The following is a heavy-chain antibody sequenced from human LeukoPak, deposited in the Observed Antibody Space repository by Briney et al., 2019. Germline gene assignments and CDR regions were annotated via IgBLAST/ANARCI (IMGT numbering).Heavy chain of an antibody. CDR1: GYTFTSYG. CDR2: ISSYSGNT. CDR3: ARVEYYDSSAYYYYYYYMDV. D-gene: IGHD3-22*01. V-gene: IGHV1-18*01. Sequence: ASVKVSCKASGYTFTSYGISWVRQAPGQGLEWMGWISSYSGNTNYAQKLQGRVTMTTDTSTSTAYMELRSLRSDDTAVYYCARVEYYDSSAYYYYYYYMDVWGKGTPVTVSS. J-gene: IGHJ6*03.